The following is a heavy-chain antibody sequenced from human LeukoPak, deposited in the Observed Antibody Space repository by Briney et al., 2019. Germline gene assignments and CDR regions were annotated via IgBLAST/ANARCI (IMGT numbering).Heavy chain of an antibody. CDR2: ISSGSTTI. CDR1: GFTFNNYN. V-gene: IGHV3-48*01. CDR3: AREVYYYDSSGFYYSGGFGY. Sequence: GGSLRLSCAASGFTFNNYNINWVRQAPGKGLEWVSYISSGSTTIYYADSVKGRFTISRDNAKNSLYLQMNSLRAEDTAVYYCAREVYYYDSSGFYYSGGFGYWGQGTLVTVSS. J-gene: IGHJ4*02. D-gene: IGHD3-22*01.